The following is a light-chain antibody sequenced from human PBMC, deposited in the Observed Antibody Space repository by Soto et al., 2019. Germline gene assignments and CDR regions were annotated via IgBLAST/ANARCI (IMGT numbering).Light chain of an antibody. CDR3: TSYAGNNNLV. CDR1: SSDY. V-gene: IGLV2-8*01. CDR2: EVI. J-gene: IGLJ2*01. Sequence: QSALTQPPSASGSPGQSVIISCTGTSSDYVSWYQQHPGKAPKLLIYEVIKRPSGVPDRFSGSKSGNTASLTVSGLQAADEADDHCTSYAGNNNLVFGGGTKLTVL.